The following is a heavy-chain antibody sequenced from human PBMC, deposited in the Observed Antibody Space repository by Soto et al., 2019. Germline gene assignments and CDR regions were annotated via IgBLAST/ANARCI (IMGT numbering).Heavy chain of an antibody. J-gene: IGHJ6*03. V-gene: IGHV3-53*04. CDR3: ASSPFWSGYSEYYYYYYMDV. Sequence: GGSLRLSCAASGFTVSSNYMSWVRQAPGKGLEWVSVIYSGGSTYYADSVKGRFTISRHNSKNTLYLQMNSLRAEDTAVYYCASSPFWSGYSEYYYYYYMDVWGKGTTVTVSS. CDR1: GFTVSSNY. D-gene: IGHD3-3*01. CDR2: IYSGGST.